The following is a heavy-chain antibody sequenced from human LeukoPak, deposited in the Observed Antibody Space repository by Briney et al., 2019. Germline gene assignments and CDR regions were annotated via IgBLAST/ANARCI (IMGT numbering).Heavy chain of an antibody. CDR3: ARDFFPYSSSWYVEY. CDR2: IWYDGSNN. J-gene: IGHJ4*02. CDR1: GFTFSSYG. V-gene: IGHV3-33*01. D-gene: IGHD6-13*01. Sequence: PGGSLRLSCAASGFTFSSYGMHWVRQAPGKGLEWVAVIWYDGSNNYYADSVKGRFTISRDNSKNTLYLQMNSLRAEDTAVYYCARDFFPYSSSWYVEYWGQGTLVTVSS.